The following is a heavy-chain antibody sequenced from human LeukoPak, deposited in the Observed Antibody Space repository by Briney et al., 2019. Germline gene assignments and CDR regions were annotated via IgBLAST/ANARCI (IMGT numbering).Heavy chain of an antibody. CDR1: GFSFSSYC. CDR2: ISYDGSNN. V-gene: IGHV3-30*18. J-gene: IGHJ4*02. D-gene: IGHD2-2*01. CDR3: AKEGVRTSLDY. Sequence: GGSLRLSCAASGFSFSSYCMLGVRPAAGKGLEWVAVISYDGSNNYYEDSVQGRFTISRDNSKNTLYLQMNSLRAEDTAVYYCAKEGVRTSLDYWGQGTLVTVSS.